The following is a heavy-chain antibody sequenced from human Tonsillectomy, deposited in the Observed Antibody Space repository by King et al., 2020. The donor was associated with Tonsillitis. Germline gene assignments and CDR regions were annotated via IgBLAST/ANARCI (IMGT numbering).Heavy chain of an antibody. V-gene: IGHV3-23*04. CDR1: GFTFSNYA. J-gene: IGHJ4*02. CDR3: AKVGAAAGTRSPIYFDY. Sequence: VQLVESGGGLVQPGGSLRLSCAASGFTFSNYAMSWVRQAPGKGLEWVSAISGRGGSTYYADSVKGRFTISRDNSKKTLYLQMNSLRAEDTAVYYCAKVGAAAGTRSPIYFDYWGQGTLVTVSS. CDR2: ISGRGGST. D-gene: IGHD6-13*01.